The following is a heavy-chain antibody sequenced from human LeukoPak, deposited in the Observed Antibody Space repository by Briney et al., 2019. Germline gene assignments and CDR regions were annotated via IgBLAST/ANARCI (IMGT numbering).Heavy chain of an antibody. CDR3: AREGCSGGSCQSMDY. CDR1: GGSISSSSYY. V-gene: IGHV4-39*07. Sequence: SETLSLTRTVSGGSISSSSYYWGWIRQPPGKGLEWIGSIYYSGSTYYNPSLKSRVTISVDTSKNQFSLKLSSVTAADTAVYYCAREGCSGGSCQSMDYWGQGTLVTVSS. J-gene: IGHJ4*02. CDR2: IYYSGST. D-gene: IGHD2-15*01.